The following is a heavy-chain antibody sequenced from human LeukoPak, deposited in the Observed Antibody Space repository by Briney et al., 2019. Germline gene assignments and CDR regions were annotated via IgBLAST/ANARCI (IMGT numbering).Heavy chain of an antibody. CDR1: GFTFSSYE. Sequence: GGSLRLSCAAPGFTFSSYEMHWVRPAPGKGLEWVSYISSSGSTIYYADSVKGRFTISRDNAKNSLYLQMNSLRAEDTAIYYCARENSNYEVDYWGQGTLVTVSS. V-gene: IGHV3-48*03. J-gene: IGHJ4*02. CDR2: ISSSGSTI. D-gene: IGHD4-11*01. CDR3: ARENSNYEVDY.